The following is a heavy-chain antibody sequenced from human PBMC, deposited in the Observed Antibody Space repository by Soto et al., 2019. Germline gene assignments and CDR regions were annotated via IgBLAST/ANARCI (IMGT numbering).Heavy chain of an antibody. CDR1: GFTFSSYA. D-gene: IGHD3-9*01. CDR2: ISSGSKTI. Sequence: PGGSLRLSCAASGFTFSSYAMSWVRQAPGKGLEWVSYISSGSKTIYYADSVKGRFTVSRDNAKNSQYLQMNSLRDEDTAVYYCAREDILGVRSFDYWGQGTLVTVSS. CDR3: AREDILGVRSFDY. J-gene: IGHJ4*02. V-gene: IGHV3-48*02.